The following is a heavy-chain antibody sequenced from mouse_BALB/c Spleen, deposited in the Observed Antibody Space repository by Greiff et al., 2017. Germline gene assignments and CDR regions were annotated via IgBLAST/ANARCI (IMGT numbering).Heavy chain of an antibody. D-gene: IGHD2-10*02. CDR2: ISSGGSYT. CDR1: GFTFSSYT. V-gene: IGHV5-6-4*01. Sequence: EVHLVESGGGLVKPGGSLKLSCAASGFTFSSYTMSWVRQTPEKRLEWVATISSGGSYTYYPDSVKGRFTISRDNAKNTLYLQMSSLKSEDTAMYYCTRDLYGNYYAMDYWGQGTSVTVSS. J-gene: IGHJ4*01. CDR3: TRDLYGNYYAMDY.